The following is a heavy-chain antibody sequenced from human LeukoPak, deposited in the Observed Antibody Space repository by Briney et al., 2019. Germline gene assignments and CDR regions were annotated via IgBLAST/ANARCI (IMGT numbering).Heavy chain of an antibody. CDR2: INSDGSST. CDR1: GFTFSNYW. J-gene: IGHJ4*02. V-gene: IGHV3-74*01. D-gene: IGHD2-15*01. CDR3: ARDDVVCSGGIGYLDD. Sequence: PGGSLRLSCVVSGFTFSNYWMHWVRQAPGKGLVWVSRINSDGSSTSYADSVKGRFTISRDNAKNTLYLQMNSLRAEDTAVYYCARDDVVCSGGIGYLDDWGKGTLVTVSS.